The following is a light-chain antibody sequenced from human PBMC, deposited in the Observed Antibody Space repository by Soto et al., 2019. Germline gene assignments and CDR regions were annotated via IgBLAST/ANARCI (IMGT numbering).Light chain of an antibody. V-gene: IGLV1-47*02. CDR2: HNT. J-gene: IGLJ2*01. CDR3: AAWDDSLGAVV. CDR1: SSNIGNNN. Sequence: QAVVTQPPSASATPGQRVTISCSGSSSNIGNNNAYWYQHVPGTAPKLIIHHNTLRPSWVPDRFSGSKSGTSASLAISGPQSDDDSDYYCAAWDDSLGAVVFGGGTQLTVL.